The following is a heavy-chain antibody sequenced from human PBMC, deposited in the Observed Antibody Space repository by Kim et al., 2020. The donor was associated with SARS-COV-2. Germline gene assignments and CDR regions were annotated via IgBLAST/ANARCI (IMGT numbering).Heavy chain of an antibody. Sequence: GGSRRLSCAASGFTFSSYWMHWVRQAPGKGLVWVSRINSAGGSTNYADSVKGRFTISRDNAKNTLYLHMNSLRVEDTAVYYCARDGGAGFFDYWGQGTLVTVSS. D-gene: IGHD3-16*01. J-gene: IGHJ4*02. CDR1: GFTFSSYW. V-gene: IGHV3-74*01. CDR2: INSAGGST. CDR3: ARDGGAGFFDY.